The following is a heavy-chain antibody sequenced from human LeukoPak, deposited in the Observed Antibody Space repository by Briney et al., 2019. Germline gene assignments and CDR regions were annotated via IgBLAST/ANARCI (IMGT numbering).Heavy chain of an antibody. CDR3: ARLTTYYCSSTSCYTFDY. Sequence: SVKVSCKASGGTFSSYAISWVRQAPGQGLEWMGRIIPILDIANYAQKFQGRVTITADKSTSTAYMELRSLRSDDTAVYYCARLTTYYCSSTSCYTFDYWGQGTLVTVSS. V-gene: IGHV1-69*04. CDR1: GGTFSSYA. CDR2: IIPILDIA. D-gene: IGHD2-2*02. J-gene: IGHJ4*02.